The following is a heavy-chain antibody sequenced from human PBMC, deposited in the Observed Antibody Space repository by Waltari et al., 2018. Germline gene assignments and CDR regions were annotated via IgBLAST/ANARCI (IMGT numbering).Heavy chain of an antibody. D-gene: IGHD5-18*01. CDR2: IYSAGST. V-gene: IGHV3-66*02. J-gene: IGHJ4*02. CDR3: ARARDEDTAMVYFDH. CDR1: GFPVSHNH. Sequence: EVQLVESGGGLVPPGGSLRLSCAASGFPVSHNHRSWVRQAPGKGLEWVSLIYSAGSTYYADSVRGRFSISRDNSKNTLHLQMNSLRAEDTAMYYCARARDEDTAMVYFDHWGQGTLISVSS.